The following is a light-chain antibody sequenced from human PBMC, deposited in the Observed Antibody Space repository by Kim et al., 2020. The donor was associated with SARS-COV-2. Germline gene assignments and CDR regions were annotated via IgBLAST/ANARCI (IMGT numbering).Light chain of an antibody. Sequence: DIHMTQSPSTLSVSVGDRVTITCRASQSITLLAWYQQKPGKAPKLLIYQASTLESGVPSRFSGSGSGTEFSLTISSLQPDDFATYHCQHYDRYPYTFGQGTKLEIK. J-gene: IGKJ2*01. CDR3: QHYDRYPYT. CDR1: QSITL. V-gene: IGKV1-5*01. CDR2: QAS.